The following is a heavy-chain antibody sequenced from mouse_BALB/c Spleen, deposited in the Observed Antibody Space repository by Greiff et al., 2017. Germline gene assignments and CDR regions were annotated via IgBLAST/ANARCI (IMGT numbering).Heavy chain of an antibody. J-gene: IGHJ3*01. CDR3: ARDRGFAY. CDR2: ISDGGSYT. Sequence: EVQGVESGGGLVKPGGSLKLSCAASGFTFSDYYMYWVRQTPEKRLEWVATISDGGSYTYYPDSVKGRFTISRYNAKNNLYLQMSSLKSEDTAMYYCARDRGFAYWGQGTLVTVSA. CDR1: GFTFSDYY. V-gene: IGHV5-4*02.